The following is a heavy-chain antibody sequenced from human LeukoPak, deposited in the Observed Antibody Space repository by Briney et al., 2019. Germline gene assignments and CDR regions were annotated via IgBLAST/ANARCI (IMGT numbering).Heavy chain of an antibody. CDR2: INHSGST. CDR1: GGSFSGYY. V-gene: IGHV4-34*01. J-gene: IGHJ3*02. Sequence: PSQTLSLTCALYGGSFSGYYWSWISQPPRKGLEWNGEINHSGSTNYNPTLKSRVTISVATSKRPFSLKLSSVAAADAAVYYCAYSSSLVLPPDAFDIWGQGTMVTVSS. CDR3: AYSSSLVLPPDAFDI. D-gene: IGHD6-13*01.